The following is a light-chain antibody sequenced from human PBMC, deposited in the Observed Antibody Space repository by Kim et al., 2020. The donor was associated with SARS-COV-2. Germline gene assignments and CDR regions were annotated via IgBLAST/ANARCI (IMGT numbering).Light chain of an antibody. V-gene: IGKV1-5*01. CDR3: QQYKQYRA. CDR1: QSITSW. CDR2: DAS. J-gene: IGKJ1*01. Sequence: DIQMTQSPSTLSASVGDTVTITCRASQSITSWLAWYQQKPGKAPKLLIYDASSLESGVPSRFSGSGSGTEFTLTITSLQPDDLATYYCQQYKQYRAFGQGTKVDIK.